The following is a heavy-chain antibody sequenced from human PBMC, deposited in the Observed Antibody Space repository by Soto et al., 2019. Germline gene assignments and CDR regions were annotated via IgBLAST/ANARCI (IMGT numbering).Heavy chain of an antibody. Sequence: PGESLKISCKGSGYRFTNYWIGWVRQMPGKGLEWMGIIYPGDSDTRYSPSFQGQVSISADKSISTAYLQWSSLKASDTAMYYCARLGVNYDFWSGYPLDYWGQGTLVTVSS. J-gene: IGHJ4*02. CDR1: GYRFTNYW. V-gene: IGHV5-51*01. CDR3: ARLGVNYDFWSGYPLDY. CDR2: IYPGDSDT. D-gene: IGHD3-3*01.